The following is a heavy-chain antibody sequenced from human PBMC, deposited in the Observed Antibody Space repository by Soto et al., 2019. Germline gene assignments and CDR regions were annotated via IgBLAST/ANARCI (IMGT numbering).Heavy chain of an antibody. CDR1: GFTFSSSA. V-gene: IGHV3-23*01. Sequence: EVQLLESGGGLGQPGGSLRISCAASGFTFSSSAMSWVRQAPGKVLEWVSGINNNGANTYYADSVKGRFAISRDNSKNTLYLQMNSLRAEDTAVYYGAKSPITFRLGMYVWGQGTTVTVSS. CDR2: INNNGANT. D-gene: IGHD3-16*01. CDR3: AKSPITFRLGMYV. J-gene: IGHJ6*02.